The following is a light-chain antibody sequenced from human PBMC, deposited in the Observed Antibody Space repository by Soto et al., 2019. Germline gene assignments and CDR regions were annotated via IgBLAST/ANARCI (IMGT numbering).Light chain of an antibody. CDR3: QQRSNWPLT. CDR1: QSVSSY. V-gene: IGKV3-11*01. J-gene: IGKJ4*01. Sequence: EIVLTQSPATLSLSPGERATLSCRASQSVSSYLAWYRQNPGQAPRLLIYDASNKATGIPARFSGSGYGTDFTLTISSLEPEDVAVYYCQQRSNWPLTFGGGTKVEIK. CDR2: DAS.